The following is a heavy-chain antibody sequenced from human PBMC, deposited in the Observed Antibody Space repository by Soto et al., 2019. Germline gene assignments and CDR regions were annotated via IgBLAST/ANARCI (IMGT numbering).Heavy chain of an antibody. V-gene: IGHV1-2*04. Sequence: GASVKVSCKASGYTFTGYYMHWVRQAPGQGLEWMGWINPNSGGTNYAQKFQGWVTMTRDTSISTAYMELSRLRSDDTAVYYCARDSSDPSFRFDYWGQGTLVTVSS. J-gene: IGHJ4*02. CDR2: INPNSGGT. CDR1: GYTFTGYY. CDR3: ARDSSDPSFRFDY. D-gene: IGHD6-19*01.